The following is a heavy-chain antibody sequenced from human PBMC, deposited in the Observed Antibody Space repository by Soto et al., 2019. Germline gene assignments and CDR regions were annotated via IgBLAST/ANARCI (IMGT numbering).Heavy chain of an antibody. Sequence: ASVKVSCKTSGYTFINHGISWVRQAPGQGLEWMGWVSGHDGNTKYAQKFKGRVTMTTETSTSTAYMELRSLTSDDTAMYFCARVFYPPAYYFDYWGQGTLVTVSS. CDR3: ARVFYPPAYYFDY. CDR1: GYTFINHG. V-gene: IGHV1-18*04. J-gene: IGHJ4*02. CDR2: VSGHDGNT.